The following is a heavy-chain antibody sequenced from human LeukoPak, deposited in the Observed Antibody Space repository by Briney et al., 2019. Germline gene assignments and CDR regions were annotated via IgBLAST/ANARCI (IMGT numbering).Heavy chain of an antibody. V-gene: IGHV4-39*07. CDR1: GGSISSSSYY. CDR3: ARGPSDYYYGMDV. J-gene: IGHJ6*04. CDR2: IYYSGST. Sequence: KPSETLSLTCTVSGGSISSSSYYWGWIRQPPGKGLEWIGSIYYSGSTYYNPSLKSRVTISVDTSKNQFSLKLSSVTAADTAVYYCARGPSDYYYGMDVWGKGTTVTVSS.